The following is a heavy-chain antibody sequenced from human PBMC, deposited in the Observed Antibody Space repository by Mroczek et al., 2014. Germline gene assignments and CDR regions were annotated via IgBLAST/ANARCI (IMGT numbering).Heavy chain of an antibody. CDR2: IDHSGST. Sequence: QVQLQQWGAGLLKPSETLSLKCTVYGGSFSGYYWSWIRQSPEKGPEWIGEIDHSGSTNYNPSLKSRVTISVDTSKNQISLTLNSVTAADTAVYYCARGLVPTAPQYHWFDPWGQGTPVAVSS. V-gene: IGHV4-34*01. CDR3: ARGLVPTAPQYHWFDP. J-gene: IGHJ5*02. CDR1: GGSFSGYY. D-gene: IGHD1-1*01.